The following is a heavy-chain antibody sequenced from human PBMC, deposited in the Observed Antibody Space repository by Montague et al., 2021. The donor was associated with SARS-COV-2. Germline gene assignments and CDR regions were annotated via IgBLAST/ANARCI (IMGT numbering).Heavy chain of an antibody. CDR1: GGSISSHY. Sequence: SETLSLTCAVSGGSISSHYWSFIRQPPGRGLEWIAYINYSGGTNYNPSLKSRVTISVDTSKNHFSLQLRSVTPADTAVYFCARATSVRGAVNRFDPWGQGTLVTVSS. D-gene: IGHD3-10*01. CDR2: INYSGGT. V-gene: IGHV4-59*11. J-gene: IGHJ5*02. CDR3: ARATSVRGAVNRFDP.